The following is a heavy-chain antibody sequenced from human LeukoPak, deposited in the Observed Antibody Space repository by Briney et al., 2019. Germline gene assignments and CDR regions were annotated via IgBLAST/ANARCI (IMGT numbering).Heavy chain of an antibody. D-gene: IGHD3-10*01. V-gene: IGHV1-69*13. CDR1: GGVFSSYA. CDR3: ARVKIGEFHIDN. J-gene: IGHJ4*02. Sequence: SVKVSCKASGGVFSSYAISWVRQAPRQRLEWMGGIIPIFGTPKYAQKFQDRVTITADESTSTAYMELSSLRSEDTAVYYCARVKIGEFHIDNWGQGTLVTVSS. CDR2: IIPIFGTP.